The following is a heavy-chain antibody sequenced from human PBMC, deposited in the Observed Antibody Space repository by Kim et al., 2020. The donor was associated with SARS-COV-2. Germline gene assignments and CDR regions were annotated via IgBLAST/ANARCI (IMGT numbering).Heavy chain of an antibody. V-gene: IGHV3-33*01. D-gene: IGHD2-2*02. J-gene: IGHJ4*02. CDR3: ARDIRSDYFDC. Sequence: YYADAVKGRFTISRDNSKNTLYLQRNSLRDEDTGVYYCARDIRSDYFDCWGQGTLVTFSS.